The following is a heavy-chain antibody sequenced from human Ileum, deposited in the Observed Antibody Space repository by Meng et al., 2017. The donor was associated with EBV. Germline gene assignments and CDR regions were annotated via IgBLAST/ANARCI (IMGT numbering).Heavy chain of an antibody. CDR3: ARGTPGRSYSDY. CDR2: LGAHDGDT. CDR1: DYTFTGYG. D-gene: IGHD3-10*01. J-gene: IGHJ4*02. Sequence: QVQPVQSGPEVKXXXXXVKVSCKASDYTFTGYGVSWVRQAPGQGLEWMAWLGAHDGDTSHAPKFQGRVTVSADRPTATAYMELRSLRSDDTAVYYCARGTPGRSYSDYWGQGTLVTVSS. V-gene: IGHV1-18*01.